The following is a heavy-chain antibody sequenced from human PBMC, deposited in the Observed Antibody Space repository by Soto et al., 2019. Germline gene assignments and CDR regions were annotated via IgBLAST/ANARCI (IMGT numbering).Heavy chain of an antibody. D-gene: IGHD3-10*01. CDR1: GGSISSGGYY. Sequence: QVQLQESGPGLVKPSQTLSLTGTVSGGSISSGGYYWSWIRQHPGKGLEWIGYIYYSGSTYYNPSLKSRDTISVDTSKNQFSLELSSVTAADTAVYYCAIAGFGELSGVDPWGQGTLVTVSS. V-gene: IGHV4-31*03. J-gene: IGHJ5*02. CDR3: AIAGFGELSGVDP. CDR2: IYYSGST.